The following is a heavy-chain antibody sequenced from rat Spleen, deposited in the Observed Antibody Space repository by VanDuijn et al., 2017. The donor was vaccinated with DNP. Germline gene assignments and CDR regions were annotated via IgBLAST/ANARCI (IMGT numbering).Heavy chain of an antibody. CDR3: AKSGGYYAMDA. Sequence: EVELVESGGDLVQPGRSLKLSCVASGFTFNYHWMSWIRKVPGKGLDWVASITSSGGTTYYPDSVKGRFTVSRDNAENTIYLQMNSLRSEDTATYYCAKSGGYYAMDAWGQGTSVTVSS. J-gene: IGHJ4*01. D-gene: IGHD5-1*01. CDR1: GFTFNYHW. V-gene: IGHV5-31*01. CDR2: ITSSGGTT.